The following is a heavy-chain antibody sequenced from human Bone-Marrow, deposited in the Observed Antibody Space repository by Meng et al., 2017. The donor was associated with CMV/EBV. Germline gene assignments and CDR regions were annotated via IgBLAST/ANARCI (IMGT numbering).Heavy chain of an antibody. CDR1: GYTFTGYY. J-gene: IGHJ5*02. CDR2: INPNSGGT. Sequence: ASVKVSCKASGYTFTGYYMHWVRQAPGQGLEWMGWINPNSGGTNYAQKFQGRVTMTRDTSISTAYMELSRLRSDDTAVYYCARGRILTKNWFDPWVQGTLVTVSS. V-gene: IGHV1-2*02. CDR3: ARGRILTKNWFDP. D-gene: IGHD2-15*01.